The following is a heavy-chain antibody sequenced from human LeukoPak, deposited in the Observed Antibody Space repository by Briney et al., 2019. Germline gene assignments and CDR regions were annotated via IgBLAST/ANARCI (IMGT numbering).Heavy chain of an antibody. CDR3: ARDQIAAAGTPIGYYGMDV. CDR1: GFTVSSNY. Sequence: PGGSLRLSCAASGFTVSSNYMSWVRQAPGKGLEWVSGIYSGGSTYYADSVKGRFTISRDHSKNTLYLQMNSLRAEDTAVYYCARDQIAAAGTPIGYYGMDVWGQGTTVTVSS. D-gene: IGHD6-13*01. J-gene: IGHJ6*02. V-gene: IGHV3-53*01. CDR2: IYSGGST.